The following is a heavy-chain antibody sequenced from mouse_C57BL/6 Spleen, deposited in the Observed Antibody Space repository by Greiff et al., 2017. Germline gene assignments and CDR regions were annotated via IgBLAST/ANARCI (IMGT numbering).Heavy chain of an antibody. V-gene: IGHV1-22*01. J-gene: IGHJ4*01. D-gene: IGHD1-1*01. Sequence: EVQLQESGPELVKPGASVKMSCKASGYTFTDYNMHWVKQSHGKSLEWIGYINPNNGGTSYNQKFKGKATLTVNKSSSTAYMELRSLTSEDSAVYYCARSPHYDGSRYAVDYWGQGTSVTVSS. CDR2: INPNNGGT. CDR3: ARSPHYDGSRYAVDY. CDR1: GYTFTDYN.